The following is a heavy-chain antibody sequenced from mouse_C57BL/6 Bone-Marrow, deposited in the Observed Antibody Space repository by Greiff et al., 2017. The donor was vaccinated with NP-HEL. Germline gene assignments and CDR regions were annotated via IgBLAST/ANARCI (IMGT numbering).Heavy chain of an antibody. CDR2: IYPGNSDT. CDR1: GYTFTSYW. CDR3: TSAPYYGRSHWYFDV. Sequence: VQLQQSGTVLARPGASVKMSCKTSGYTFTSYWMHWVKQRPGQGLEWIGAIYPGNSDTSYNQKFKGKAKLTAVTSASTAYMELSSLTNEDSAVYYGTSAPYYGRSHWYFDVWGTGTTVTVSS. V-gene: IGHV1-5*01. J-gene: IGHJ1*03. D-gene: IGHD1-1*01.